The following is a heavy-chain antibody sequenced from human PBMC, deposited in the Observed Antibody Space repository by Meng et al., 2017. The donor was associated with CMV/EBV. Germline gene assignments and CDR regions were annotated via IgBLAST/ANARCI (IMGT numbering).Heavy chain of an antibody. CDR2: IYHSGST. V-gene: IGHV4-38-2*02. D-gene: IGHD1-1*01. Sequence: SETLSLTCTVSGYSISSGYYWGWIRQPPGKGLEWIGSIYHSGSTYYNPSLKSRVTISVDTSKNQFSLKLSSVTAADTAVYYCARQLGQKTYYFDYWGQETLVTVSS. CDR1: GYSISSGYY. J-gene: IGHJ4*02. CDR3: ARQLGQKTYYFDY.